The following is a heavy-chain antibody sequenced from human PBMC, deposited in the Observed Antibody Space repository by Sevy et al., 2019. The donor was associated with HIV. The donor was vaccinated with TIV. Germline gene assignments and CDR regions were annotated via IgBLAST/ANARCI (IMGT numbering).Heavy chain of an antibody. Sequence: GGSLRLSCAASGFTFSDYWMSWVRQAPGKGLEWVANIKQDGSQKYFVDSVKGRFTISRDNAKNSLYLQMDNLRDEDTAVYYCVRKVGDMWGQGTMVTVSS. CDR3: VRKVGDM. CDR2: IKQDGSQK. D-gene: IGHD1-26*01. V-gene: IGHV3-7*01. J-gene: IGHJ3*01. CDR1: GFTFSDYW.